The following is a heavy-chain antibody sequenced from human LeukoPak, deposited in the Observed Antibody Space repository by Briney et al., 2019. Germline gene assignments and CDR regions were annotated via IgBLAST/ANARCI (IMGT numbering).Heavy chain of an antibody. J-gene: IGHJ6*02. CDR3: TRESIVVVPAAIYRLDYYYYYGMDV. CDR1: GFTFGDYA. V-gene: IGHV3-49*04. Sequence: GRPLRLSCTASGFTFGDYAMSWVRQAPGKGLEWVGFIRSKAYGGTTEYAASVKGRFTISRDDSKSIAYLQMNSLKTEDTAVYYCTRESIVVVPAAIYRLDYYYYYGMDVWGQGTTVTVSS. D-gene: IGHD2-2*02. CDR2: IRSKAYGGTT.